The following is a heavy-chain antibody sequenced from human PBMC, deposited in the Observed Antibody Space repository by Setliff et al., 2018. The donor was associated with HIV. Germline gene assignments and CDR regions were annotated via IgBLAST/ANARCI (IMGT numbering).Heavy chain of an antibody. CDR3: VRYIGAAAGYIDH. CDR2: IHPGDSDT. V-gene: IGHV5-51*01. Sequence: GESLKISCKGSGYSFTSYWIGWVRQMPGKGLEWMGIIHPGDSDTRYSPSFQGQVTISADKSISTAYLQWSSLKVSDTAMYYCVRYIGAAAGYIDHWGQGTLVTVSS. J-gene: IGHJ4*02. D-gene: IGHD6-25*01. CDR1: GYSFTSYW.